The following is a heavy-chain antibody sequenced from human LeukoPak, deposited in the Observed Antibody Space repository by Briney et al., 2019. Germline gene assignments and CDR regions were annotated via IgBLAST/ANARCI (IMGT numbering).Heavy chain of an antibody. J-gene: IGHJ4*02. D-gene: IGHD3-22*01. CDR2: INHSGNT. V-gene: IGHV4-34*01. Sequence: SETLSLTCTVYGGSFSGYCWSWIRQPPGKGLEWIGEINHSGNTNYNPSLKTRVTISVDTSKDQFSLKLSSVTAADTAVYYCASLRDSSGYYFDYWGQGTLVTVSS. CDR1: GGSFSGYC. CDR3: ASLRDSSGYYFDY.